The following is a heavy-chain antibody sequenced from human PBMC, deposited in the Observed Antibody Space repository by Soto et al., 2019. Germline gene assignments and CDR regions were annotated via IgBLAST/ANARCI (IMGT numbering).Heavy chain of an antibody. D-gene: IGHD3-10*01. Sequence: GESLKISCAASGFTFSSHTMNWVRQAPGKGLEWISYITSTSSTKNYADSVKGRFTISRDNANNSLYLQMNSLRDEDTAVYYCAXRITMVRGPYYYYAMDVWGQGTTVTVSS. V-gene: IGHV3-48*02. CDR2: ITSTSSTK. CDR3: AXRITMVRGPYYYYAMDV. J-gene: IGHJ6*02. CDR1: GFTFSSHT.